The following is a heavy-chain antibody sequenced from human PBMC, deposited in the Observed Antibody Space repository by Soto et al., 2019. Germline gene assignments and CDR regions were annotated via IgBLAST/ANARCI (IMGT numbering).Heavy chain of an antibody. Sequence: GASVKVSCKASGGTFSSYAISWVRQAPGQGLEWMGGIIPIFGTANYAQKFQGRVTITADESTSTAYMELSSLRSEDTAVYYCATPYCGGDCYSLGYYGMDVWGQGTTVTVSS. CDR2: IIPIFGTA. CDR3: ATPYCGGDCYSLGYYGMDV. J-gene: IGHJ6*02. CDR1: GGTFSSYA. V-gene: IGHV1-69*13. D-gene: IGHD2-21*02.